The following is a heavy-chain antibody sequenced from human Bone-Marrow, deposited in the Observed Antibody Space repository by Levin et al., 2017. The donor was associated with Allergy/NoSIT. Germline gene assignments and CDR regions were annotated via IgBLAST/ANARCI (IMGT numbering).Heavy chain of an antibody. Sequence: GESLKISCAASGFTFSSYGMHWVRQAPGKGLEWVAVISYDGSNKYYADSVKGRFTISRDNSKNTLYLQMNSLRAEDTAVYYCAKDLVPAAMNYYMDVWGKGTTVTVSS. D-gene: IGHD2-2*01. CDR2: ISYDGSNK. CDR3: AKDLVPAAMNYYMDV. CDR1: GFTFSSYG. V-gene: IGHV3-30*18. J-gene: IGHJ6*03.